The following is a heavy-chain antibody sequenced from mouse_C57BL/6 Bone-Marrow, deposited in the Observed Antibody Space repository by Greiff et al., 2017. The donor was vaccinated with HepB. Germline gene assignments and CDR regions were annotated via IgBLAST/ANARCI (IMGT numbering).Heavy chain of an antibody. V-gene: IGHV1-81*01. D-gene: IGHD2-2*01. CDR3: ARFHYGYDNY. J-gene: IGHJ2*01. Sequence: VQGVESGAELARPGASVKLSCKASGYTFTSYGISWVKQRTGQGLEWIGEIYPRSGNTYYNEKFKGKATLTADKSSSTAYMELRSLTSEDSAVYFCARFHYGYDNYWGQGTTLTVSS. CDR2: IYPRSGNT. CDR1: GYTFTSYG.